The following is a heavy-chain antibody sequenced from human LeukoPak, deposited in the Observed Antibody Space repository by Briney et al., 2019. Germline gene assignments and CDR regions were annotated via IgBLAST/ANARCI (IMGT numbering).Heavy chain of an antibody. Sequence: PGGSLRLSCAASGFTFSSYAMSWIRQPPGKGLEWIGEINHSGSTNYNPSLKSRVTISVDTSKNQFSLRLNSLTAADTAVYYCARDSQLWLPLVSSNTRLFDYWGQGTLVTVSS. CDR1: GFTFSSYA. J-gene: IGHJ4*02. CDR3: ARDSQLWLPLVSSNTRLFDY. CDR2: INHSGST. D-gene: IGHD5-18*01. V-gene: IGHV4-34*01.